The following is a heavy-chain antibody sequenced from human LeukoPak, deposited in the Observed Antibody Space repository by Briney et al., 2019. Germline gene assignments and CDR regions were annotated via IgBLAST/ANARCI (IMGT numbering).Heavy chain of an antibody. V-gene: IGHV4-39*01. CDR3: ARQTGSGLFTLP. Sequence: SETLSLTCTVSGVSISSSNSYWGWIRQPPGKGLEWIGSIYYSGNTYYNASLKSRVTISIDTSNNQISLRLISVTATDTAMYYCARQTGSGLFTLPGGQGTLVTVSS. D-gene: IGHD3/OR15-3a*01. CDR1: GVSISSSNSY. J-gene: IGHJ4*02. CDR2: IYYSGNT.